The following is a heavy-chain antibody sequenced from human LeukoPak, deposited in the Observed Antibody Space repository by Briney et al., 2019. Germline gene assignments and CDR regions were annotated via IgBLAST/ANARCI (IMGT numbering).Heavy chain of an antibody. V-gene: IGHV3-21*04. D-gene: IGHD6-6*01. CDR3: AKCIAARPVGAFDI. J-gene: IGHJ3*02. CDR1: GFSFSTYS. CDR2: VSGTSEYI. Sequence: GGSLRLSCAASGFSFSTYSMIWVRQAPGKGLEWVSSVSGTSEYIYYADSVRGRFTISRDNSKNTLYLQMNSLRAEDTAVYYCAKCIAARPVGAFDIWGQGTLVTVSS.